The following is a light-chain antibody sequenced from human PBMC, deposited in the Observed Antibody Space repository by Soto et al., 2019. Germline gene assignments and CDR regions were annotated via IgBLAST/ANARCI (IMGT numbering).Light chain of an antibody. V-gene: IGKV1-9*01. J-gene: IGKJ5*01. CDR1: QGIYTS. CDR3: QQLHGYPIT. CDR2: AAS. Sequence: ILLTQSPSSLSASVGDRVTITCRASQGIYTSLAWYQQKPGKAPKLLIYAASNFQSGVPSRFSGSGSLTHFTLTISSLQPEDFATYSCQQLHGYPITFGQGTRLEI.